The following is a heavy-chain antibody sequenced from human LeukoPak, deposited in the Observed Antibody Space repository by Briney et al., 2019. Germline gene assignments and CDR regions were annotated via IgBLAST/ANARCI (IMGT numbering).Heavy chain of an antibody. CDR1: GGSFSGHY. CDR3: ASRFGEFDY. J-gene: IGHJ4*02. D-gene: IGHD3-10*01. V-gene: IGHV4-34*01. Sequence: SETLSLTCAVYGGSFSGHYWSWIRQPPGKGLEWIGEINHSGSTNYNPSLKSRVTISVDTSKNQFSLKLSSVTAADTAVYYCASRFGEFDYWGQGTLVTVSS. CDR2: INHSGST.